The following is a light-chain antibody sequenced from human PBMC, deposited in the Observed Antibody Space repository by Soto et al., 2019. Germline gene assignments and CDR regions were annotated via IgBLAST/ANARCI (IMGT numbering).Light chain of an antibody. CDR2: DVT. V-gene: IGLV2-11*01. J-gene: IGLJ1*01. CDR3: CSYAGDSYV. Sequence: QSALTQPRSVSGSPGQSGAISCTGTTSDVGGYDYVSWHQQHPGKAPKLIIFDVTKRPSGVPDRFSGSKSGNTASLTISGLQAEDEAEYFCCSYAGDSYVFGSGTKLTVL. CDR1: TSDVGGYDY.